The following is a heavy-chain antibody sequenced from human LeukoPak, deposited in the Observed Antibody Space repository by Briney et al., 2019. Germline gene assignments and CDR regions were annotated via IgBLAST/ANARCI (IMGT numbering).Heavy chain of an antibody. Sequence: ASVKVSCKASGHTFTSYGISWVRQAPGQGLEWMGWISAYNGNTNYAQKLQGRVTMTTDTSTSTAYMELRSLRSDDTAVYYCARRMVRGVLSYYYYGMDVWGQGTTVTVSS. D-gene: IGHD3-10*01. V-gene: IGHV1-18*01. CDR3: ARRMVRGVLSYYYYGMDV. CDR2: ISAYNGNT. CDR1: GHTFTSYG. J-gene: IGHJ6*02.